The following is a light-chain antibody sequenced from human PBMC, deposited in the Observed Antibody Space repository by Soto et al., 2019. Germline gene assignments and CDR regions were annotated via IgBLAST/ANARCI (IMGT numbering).Light chain of an antibody. CDR1: QSINAC. CDR2: DAS. V-gene: IGKV1-5*01. Sequence: IQRTQSPSTLSASVGDRVTLTCRASQSINACLAWYQKKPGKAPKLLIYDASSLQSGVPSRFSGSGSGTELTLTISGLQTDDFANYYCQQSGDTPPWTFGQGTKVDIK. J-gene: IGKJ1*01. CDR3: QQSGDTPPWT.